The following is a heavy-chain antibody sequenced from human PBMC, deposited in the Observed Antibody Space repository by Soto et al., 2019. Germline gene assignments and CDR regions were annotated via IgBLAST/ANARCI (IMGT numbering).Heavy chain of an antibody. CDR1: GYTFTGYY. V-gene: IGHV1-2*04. CDR2: INPNSGGT. Sequence: ASVKGSCKASGYTFTGYYMHWVRQAPGQGLEWMGWINPNSGGTNYAQKFQGWVTMTRDTSISTACMELSRLRSDDTAVYYCARAGLTMGFDYWGQGTLVTVSS. CDR3: ARAGLTMGFDY. D-gene: IGHD2-15*01. J-gene: IGHJ4*02.